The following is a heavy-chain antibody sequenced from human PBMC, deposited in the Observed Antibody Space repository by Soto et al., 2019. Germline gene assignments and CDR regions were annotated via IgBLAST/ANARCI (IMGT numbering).Heavy chain of an antibody. CDR3: ASDSAGIAAAGTDAFDI. CDR1: GYTFTGYY. Sequence: ASVKVSCKASGYTFTGYYMHWVRQAPGQGLEWMGWINPNSGGTNYAQKFQGWVTMTRDTSISTAYMELSRLRSDDTAVYYCASDSAGIAAAGTDAFDIWGQGTMVTVSS. CDR2: INPNSGGT. D-gene: IGHD6-13*01. J-gene: IGHJ3*02. V-gene: IGHV1-2*04.